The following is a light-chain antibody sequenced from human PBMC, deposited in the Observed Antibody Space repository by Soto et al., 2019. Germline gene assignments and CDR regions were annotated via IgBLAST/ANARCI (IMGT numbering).Light chain of an antibody. J-gene: IGKJ2*01. Sequence: EIEMTQSPSTLSSSVGDRVTISCRASQSISSWLAWYQQKPGKAPNLLIYKASSVASGVPSRFSGSGSGTEFTLTISSLQPDDFATYYCQQFNSYPFTFGQGTKLEIK. CDR2: KAS. V-gene: IGKV1-5*03. CDR1: QSISSW. CDR3: QQFNSYPFT.